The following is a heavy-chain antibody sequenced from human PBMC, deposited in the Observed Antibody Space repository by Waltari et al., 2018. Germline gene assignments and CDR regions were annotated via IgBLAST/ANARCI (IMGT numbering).Heavy chain of an antibody. J-gene: IGHJ6*02. CDR3: ARPTTMVRDYGMDV. V-gene: IGHV1-69*02. D-gene: IGHD3-10*01. Sequence: QVQLVQSGAEVKKPGSSVKVSCKASGGTFSSYTVTWVRQAPGQGLEWIGRIIPLLGITNHAQKFQGRVTISADKSTTTVYMELSSLTSEDTAVYYCARPTTMVRDYGMDVWGQGTTVTVSS. CDR2: IIPLLGIT. CDR1: GGTFSSYT.